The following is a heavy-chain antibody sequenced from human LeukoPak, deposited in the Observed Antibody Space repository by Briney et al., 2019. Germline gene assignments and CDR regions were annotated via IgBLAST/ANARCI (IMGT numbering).Heavy chain of an antibody. D-gene: IGHD6-6*01. CDR3: ARGGAVRPDY. J-gene: IGHJ4*02. CDR1: EFSVGSNY. CDR2: INEDGSVK. Sequence: LSGGSLRLSCAASEFSVGSNYMTWVRQAPGKGREWVANINEDGSVKDYVDSVKGRYTISRDNARNSLYLQMNSLRAEDTAVYYCARGGAVRPDYWGQGTLVTVSS. V-gene: IGHV3-7*01.